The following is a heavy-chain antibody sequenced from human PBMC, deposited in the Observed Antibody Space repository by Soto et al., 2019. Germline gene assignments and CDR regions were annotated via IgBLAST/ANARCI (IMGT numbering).Heavy chain of an antibody. Sequence: ASVKVSCKASGYTFSDFDINWLRQASGQGPEWMGWMSAKSGDTFFAQRFQGKFNMTWDTSLSTAYMEVGSLTSDDTAMYYCARGNPFNYAGFDVWGQGTTVTVSS. CDR2: MSAKSGDT. J-gene: IGHJ6*02. CDR3: ARGNPFNYAGFDV. V-gene: IGHV1-8*01. D-gene: IGHD3-16*01. CDR1: GYTFSDFD.